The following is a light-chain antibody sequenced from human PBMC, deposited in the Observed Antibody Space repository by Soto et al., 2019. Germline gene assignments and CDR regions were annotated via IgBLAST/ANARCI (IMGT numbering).Light chain of an antibody. CDR2: DTS. Sequence: IVLTQSPASLSWSPGARATLSCRASQSVSRYLAWYQQKPGQAPRLLIYDTSYRATGIPARFSGSGSGTVFPLTISSIEPEDFAVDYCQQRSNWITFGQGTRLEIK. CDR1: QSVSRY. CDR3: QQRSNWIT. V-gene: IGKV3-11*01. J-gene: IGKJ5*01.